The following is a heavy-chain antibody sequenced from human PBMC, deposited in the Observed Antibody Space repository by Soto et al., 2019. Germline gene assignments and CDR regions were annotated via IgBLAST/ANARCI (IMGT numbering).Heavy chain of an antibody. Sequence: GESLKISCKGSGYSFTSYWISWVRQMPGKGLEWMGRIDPSDSYTNYSPSFQGHVTISADKSISTAYLQWSSLKAPDTAMYYCARYIVVGNYYYYGMDVWGQGTTVTVSS. CDR1: GYSFTSYW. V-gene: IGHV5-10-1*01. J-gene: IGHJ6*02. CDR3: ARYIVVGNYYYYGMDV. D-gene: IGHD2-2*01. CDR2: IDPSDSYT.